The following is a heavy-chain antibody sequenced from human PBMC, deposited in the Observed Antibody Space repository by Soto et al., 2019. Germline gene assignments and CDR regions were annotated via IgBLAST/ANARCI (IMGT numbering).Heavy chain of an antibody. J-gene: IGHJ5*02. D-gene: IGHD1-26*01. Sequence: NPSETLSLTCVVSSDSINSSHWWNWVRQPPEKGLEWIGQISHSGNTSYNPSLTSRVTISLDTSKNQFSLRLTSVTAADTAIYYCARQLPVGATSWFDPWGQGTLVTVSS. CDR2: ISHSGNT. CDR3: ARQLPVGATSWFDP. V-gene: IGHV4-4*02. CDR1: SDSINSSHW.